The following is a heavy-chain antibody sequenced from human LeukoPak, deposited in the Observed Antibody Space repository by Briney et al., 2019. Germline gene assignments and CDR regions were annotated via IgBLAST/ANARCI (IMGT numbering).Heavy chain of an antibody. V-gene: IGHV3-7*01. J-gene: IGHJ4*02. CDR2: IKQDGSEK. D-gene: IGHD1-26*01. CDR1: GFTFSNYW. Sequence: GGSLRLSCAASGFTFSNYWMSWVCQAPGKGLEWVANIKQDGSEKYYVDSVKGRFTISRDNAKNSLYLQMNSLRAEDTAVYYCARDPSGSYWSYFDYWGQGTLVTVSS. CDR3: ARDPSGSYWSYFDY.